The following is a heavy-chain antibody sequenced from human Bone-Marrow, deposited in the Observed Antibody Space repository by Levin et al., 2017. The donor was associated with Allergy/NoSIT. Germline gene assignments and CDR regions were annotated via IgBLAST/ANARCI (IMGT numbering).Heavy chain of an antibody. CDR3: ARAPFDNSGYVANFDS. J-gene: IGHJ4*02. V-gene: IGHV4-39*07. CDR1: GASVSSSGYF. CDR2: MYYSGST. Sequence: SETLSLTCTVSGASVSSSGYFWGWIRQPPGKGLEWIGSMYYSGSTYYNPSLKSRVTMSVDTSKNQFSLKVTSVTAADTAVYFCARAPFDNSGYVANFDSWGQGTLVTVSS. D-gene: IGHD3-22*01.